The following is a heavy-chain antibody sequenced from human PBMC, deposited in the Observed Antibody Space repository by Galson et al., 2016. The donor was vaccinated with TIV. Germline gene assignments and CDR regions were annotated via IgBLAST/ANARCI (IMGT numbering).Heavy chain of an antibody. CDR3: GKSLFHTIEFGGLTVIFDY. CDR2: ISGSGGNT. J-gene: IGHJ4*02. D-gene: IGHD3-16*02. V-gene: IGHV3-23*01. CDR1: GFTFSNYW. Sequence: SLRLSCAASGFTFSNYWMSWVRQAPGKGLEWVASISGSGGNTHYGDYVQGRFTISRDDSTNALYLQMNSLIADDTAVYYCGKSLFHTIEFGGLTVIFDYWGQGTLVTVSS.